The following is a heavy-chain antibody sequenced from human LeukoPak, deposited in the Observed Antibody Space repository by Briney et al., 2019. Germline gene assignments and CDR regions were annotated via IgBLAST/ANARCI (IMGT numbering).Heavy chain of an antibody. CDR2: IYYSGST. D-gene: IGHD3-9*01. V-gene: IGHV4-59*01. CDR1: GGSISSYY. Sequence: KPSETLSLTCTVSGGSISSYYWSWIRQPPGKGLEWIGYIYYSGSTNCNPSLKSRVTISVDTSKNQFSLKLSSVTAADTAVYYCARDPQHYDILTGYWAPSAFDIWGQGTMVTVSS. CDR3: ARDPQHYDILTGYWAPSAFDI. J-gene: IGHJ3*02.